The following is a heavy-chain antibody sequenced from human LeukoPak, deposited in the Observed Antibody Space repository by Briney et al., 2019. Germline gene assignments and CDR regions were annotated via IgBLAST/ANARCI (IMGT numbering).Heavy chain of an antibody. CDR2: IGKSGGGT. Sequence: PGGSLRLSCAASGFTFTNYAMSWVLQAPGKGLEWVSTIGKSGGGTYYADSVKGRFTISRDNSKSTLYLQMNSLRAEDTAVYYCAKRDSAGLYYFDYWGQGTLVTGSS. CDR3: AKRDSAGLYYFDY. J-gene: IGHJ4*02. D-gene: IGHD5-18*01. CDR1: GFTFTNYA. V-gene: IGHV3-23*01.